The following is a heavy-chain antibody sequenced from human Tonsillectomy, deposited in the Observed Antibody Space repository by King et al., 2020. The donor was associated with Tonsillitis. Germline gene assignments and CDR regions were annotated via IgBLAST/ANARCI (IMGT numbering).Heavy chain of an antibody. CDR3: ARHASVYCGGDCWLQNLDAFDI. Sequence: VQLQESGPGLVKPSETLSLTCSVSGGSISSSYWSWIRQPPGKGLEWIAYIYYTGSTNYNPALKSRVTISLDTSKNQFSLRRSSVTAADTAVYYCARHASVYCGGDCWLQNLDAFDIWGQGTMVTVSS. V-gene: IGHV4-59*08. CDR1: GGSISSSY. J-gene: IGHJ3*02. D-gene: IGHD2-21*02. CDR2: IYYTGST.